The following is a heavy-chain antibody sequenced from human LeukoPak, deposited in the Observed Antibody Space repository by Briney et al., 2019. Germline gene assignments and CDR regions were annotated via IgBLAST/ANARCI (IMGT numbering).Heavy chain of an antibody. V-gene: IGHV3-23*01. Sequence: GASLRLSCAASGFTFSNYAMSWVRQAPGKGLEWVSAILGSGGSTYYADSVKGRFTVSRDNSESTLYLQMNSLRAEDTALYYCAKWGDYDVLTGYYVPDYWGQGTLVTVSS. CDR1: GFTFSNYA. D-gene: IGHD3-9*01. CDR3: AKWGDYDVLTGYYVPDY. J-gene: IGHJ4*02. CDR2: ILGSGGST.